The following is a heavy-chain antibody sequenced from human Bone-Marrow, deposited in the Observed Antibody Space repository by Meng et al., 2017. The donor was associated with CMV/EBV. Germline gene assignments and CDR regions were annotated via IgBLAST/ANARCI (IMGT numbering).Heavy chain of an antibody. V-gene: IGHV3-30-3*01. CDR2: ISYDGSNK. CDR3: ARDGAPGQWLGGGAFDY. D-gene: IGHD6-19*01. J-gene: IGHJ4*02. Sequence: FTFSSYAMHWGRQAPGKGLEWVAVISYDGSNKYYADSVKGRFTISRDNSKNTLYLQMNSLRAEDTAVYYCARDGAPGQWLGGGAFDYWGQGTLVTVSS. CDR1: FTFSSYA.